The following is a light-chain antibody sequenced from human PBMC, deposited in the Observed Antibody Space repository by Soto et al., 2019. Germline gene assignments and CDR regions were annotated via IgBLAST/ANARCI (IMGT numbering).Light chain of an antibody. V-gene: IGLV2-8*01. Sequence: QSALTQPPAASGSPGQSVAISCTGTSSDVGGYNYVSWYQQHPGKAPKVMIYEVSKRPSGVPDRFSGSKSGNTASLTVSGLQAEDEAYYYCQSYDSSLSAVIFGGGTKLTVL. CDR1: SSDVGGYNY. CDR2: EVS. CDR3: QSYDSSLSAVI. J-gene: IGLJ2*01.